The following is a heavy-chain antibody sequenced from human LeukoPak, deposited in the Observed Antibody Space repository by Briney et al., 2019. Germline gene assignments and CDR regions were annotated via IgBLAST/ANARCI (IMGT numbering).Heavy chain of an antibody. J-gene: IGHJ3*02. D-gene: IGHD4-23*01. V-gene: IGHV4-59*01. Sequence: SETLSLTCTVSGGSSSSYYWSWIRQPPGKGLEWIGYIYYSGSTNYNPSLKSRVTISVDASKNQFSLKLSSVTAADTAVYYCARVVTTHDAFDICGHGTMVTVSS. CDR2: IYYSGST. CDR1: GGSSSSYY. CDR3: ARVVTTHDAFDI.